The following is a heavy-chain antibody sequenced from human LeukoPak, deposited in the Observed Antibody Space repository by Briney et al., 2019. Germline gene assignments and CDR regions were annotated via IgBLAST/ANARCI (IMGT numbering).Heavy chain of an antibody. CDR1: GGSISSYY. CDR3: ARGTGTKDDAFDI. V-gene: IGHV4-59*12. D-gene: IGHD1-1*01. Sequence: PSETLSLTCTVSGGSISSYYWSWIRQPPGKGLEWIGYIYYSGSTNYNPSLKSRVTISVDTSKNQFSLKLSSVTAADTAVYYCARGTGTKDDAFDIWGQGTMVTVSS. CDR2: IYYSGST. J-gene: IGHJ3*02.